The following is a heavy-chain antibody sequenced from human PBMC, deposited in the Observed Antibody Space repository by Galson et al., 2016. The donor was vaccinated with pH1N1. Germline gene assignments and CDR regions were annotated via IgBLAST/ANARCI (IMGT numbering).Heavy chain of an antibody. CDR3: ARDGGDYGGAGQYKYFDT. D-gene: IGHD4-23*01. V-gene: IGHV4-4*02. CDR1: GGSISSRNW. J-gene: IGHJ5*02. Sequence: ETLSLTCAVSGGSISSRNWWSWVRQPPGQGLEWIGEIYHIGGTHYNPSLKSRVTISLDKSKNHFSLNLASVTAAATAVYYCARDGGDYGGAGQYKYFDTWGQGTLVTVSS. CDR2: IYHIGGT.